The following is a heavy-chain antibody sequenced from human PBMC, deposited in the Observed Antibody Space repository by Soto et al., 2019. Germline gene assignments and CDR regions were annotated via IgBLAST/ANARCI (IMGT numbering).Heavy chain of an antibody. CDR1: GFTVSNNY. J-gene: IGHJ4*02. Sequence: GGSLRLSCAASGFTVSNNYMSWVRQAPGKGLEWVSVIYSGGSTYYADSVKGRFTISRDNSKNTLYLQMNSLRSEDTAVYYCARGLRYSSGWYYFDYWGQGTLVTVPS. V-gene: IGHV3-66*01. CDR2: IYSGGST. CDR3: ARGLRYSSGWYYFDY. D-gene: IGHD6-19*01.